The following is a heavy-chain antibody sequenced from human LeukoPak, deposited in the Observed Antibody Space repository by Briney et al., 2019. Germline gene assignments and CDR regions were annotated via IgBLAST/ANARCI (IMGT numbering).Heavy chain of an antibody. J-gene: IGHJ6*03. CDR2: ISGSGSST. CDR1: GFTLSSYA. V-gene: IGHV3-23*01. CDR3: ARGAFYYYYYMDV. Sequence: GRSLRLSCAASGFTLSSYAMNWVRQAPGRGLEWVSCISGSGSSTYYADSVKGRFTISRDNSKNTLYLQMNSLRAEDTAVYYCARGAFYYYYYMDVWGKGTTVTISS.